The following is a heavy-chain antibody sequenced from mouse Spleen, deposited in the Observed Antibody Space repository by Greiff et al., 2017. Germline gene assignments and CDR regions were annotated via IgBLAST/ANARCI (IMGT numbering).Heavy chain of an antibody. CDR1: GFSFTSYC. CDR2: IWSDGST. V-gene: IGHV2-6-1*01. D-gene: IGHD2-1*01. CDR3: ARHRNGAMDY. Sequence: VQLQESGPGLVAPSQSLSITCTISGFSFTSYCVHWVRQPPGKGLEWLVVIWSDGSTTYNSALKSRLSISKDNSKSQVFLKMNSLQTDDTAMYYCARHRNGAMDYWGQGTSVTVSS. J-gene: IGHJ4*01.